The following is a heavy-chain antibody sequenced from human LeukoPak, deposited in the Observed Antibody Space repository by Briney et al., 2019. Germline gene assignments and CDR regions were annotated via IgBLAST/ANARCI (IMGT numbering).Heavy chain of an antibody. V-gene: IGHV3-53*01. D-gene: IGHD3-10*01. CDR3: VSIAGKGSFDY. CDR2: IYSGGST. CDR1: GFTVSSNY. Sequence: TGGSLRLSCAASGFTVSSNYMSWVRQAPGKGLEWVSVIYSGGSTYYADSVKGRFTISRDNSKNTLYLQMNSLRAEDTAVYYCVSIAGKGSFDYWGQGTLVTVSS. J-gene: IGHJ4*02.